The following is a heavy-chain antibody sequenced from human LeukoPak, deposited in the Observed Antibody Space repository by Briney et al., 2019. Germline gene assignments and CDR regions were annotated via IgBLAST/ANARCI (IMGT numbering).Heavy chain of an antibody. J-gene: IGHJ4*02. Sequence: ETLSLTCAVYGGSFSGYYWSWVRQAPGKGLEWVANIKQDGSKKSYVDSVKGRFTISRDNAKNSLYLQMNSLRAEDTAIYYCTRVGYIDEGIDYWGQGTLVTVSS. CDR3: TRVGYIDEGIDY. D-gene: IGHD5-24*01. CDR1: GGSFSGYY. V-gene: IGHV3-7*04. CDR2: IKQDGSKK.